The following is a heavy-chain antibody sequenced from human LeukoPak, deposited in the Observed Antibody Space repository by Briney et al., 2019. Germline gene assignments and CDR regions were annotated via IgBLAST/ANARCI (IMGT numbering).Heavy chain of an antibody. Sequence: PSETLSLTCTVSGGSISSSNYYWGWIRQPPGKGLEWIGSIYYNGNTFYNPSLKSRVTISLDTSKNHFSLKLSSVTAADTAVYYCARHPPRRLIGGSWGQGTLVTVSS. D-gene: IGHD2/OR15-2a*01. CDR2: IYYNGNT. CDR3: ARHPPRRLIGGS. J-gene: IGHJ5*02. V-gene: IGHV4-39*01. CDR1: GGSISSSNYY.